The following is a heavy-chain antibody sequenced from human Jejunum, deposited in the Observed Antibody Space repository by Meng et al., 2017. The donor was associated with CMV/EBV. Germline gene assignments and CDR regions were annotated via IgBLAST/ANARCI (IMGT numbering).Heavy chain of an antibody. CDR1: A. D-gene: IGHD4-17*01. V-gene: IGHV3-23*01. CDR3: VKDYPRTTSVHYGNVFFGY. J-gene: IGHJ4*02. CDR2: VDCGVGRT. Sequence: AICCFRQAPEQGLEWVSGVDCGVGRTCYADSVRRRFHISSDKSKNTVFLPMSSLLVELTAVYYCVKDYPRTTSVHYGNVFFGYWGLGTLVTVSS.